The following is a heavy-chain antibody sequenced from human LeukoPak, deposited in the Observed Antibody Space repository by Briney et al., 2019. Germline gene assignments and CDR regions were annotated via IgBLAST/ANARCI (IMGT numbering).Heavy chain of an antibody. Sequence: SVKVSCKASGGTFSSYAISWVRQAPGQGLEWMGGIIPIFGTANYAQKFQGRVTITADKSTSTAYMELSSLRSEDTAVYYCARGRYGSGSYYTTQFDYWGQGTLVTVSS. CDR1: GGTFSSYA. D-gene: IGHD3-10*01. J-gene: IGHJ4*02. V-gene: IGHV1-69*06. CDR2: IIPIFGTA. CDR3: ARGRYGSGSYYTTQFDY.